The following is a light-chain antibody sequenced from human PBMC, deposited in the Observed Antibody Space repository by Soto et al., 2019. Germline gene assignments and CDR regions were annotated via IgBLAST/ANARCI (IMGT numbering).Light chain of an antibody. Sequence: QSVLTQPPSVSGAPGQRVTISCTGSSSNIGAGYDVHWYQQVPGTAPKLLIYSNTNRPSGVPDRFSGSKSGTSASLAITGLQAEDEADYYCTSYTITSPYVFGTGTKVTVL. CDR1: SSNIGAGYD. CDR3: TSYTITSPYV. J-gene: IGLJ1*01. CDR2: SNT. V-gene: IGLV1-40*01.